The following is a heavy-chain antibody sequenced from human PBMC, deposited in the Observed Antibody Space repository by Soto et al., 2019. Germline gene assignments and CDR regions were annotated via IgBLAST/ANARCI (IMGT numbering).Heavy chain of an antibody. CDR2: ISNNGAHT. D-gene: IGHD6-13*01. CDR3: ARRGYGSRWPNVYMDV. V-gene: IGHV3-64*01. Sequence: GGPLRLSCAASGFTLSNYEMHWVRQATGKGLEYVSGISNNGAHTDYAKSVKGRFTISRDNSENTLYLQMGSLRAEDMALYYCARRGYGSRWPNVYMDVWGKGTTVTGSS. CDR1: GFTLSNYE. J-gene: IGHJ6*03.